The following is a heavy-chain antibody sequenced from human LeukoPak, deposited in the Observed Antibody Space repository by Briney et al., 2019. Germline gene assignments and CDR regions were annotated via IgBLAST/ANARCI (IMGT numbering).Heavy chain of an antibody. CDR3: ARVAYCSGGSCHSTPYYFDY. CDR1: GFTFSSYA. Sequence: GRSLRLSCAASGFTFSSYAMHWVRQAPGKGLEWVAVISYDGSNKYYADSVKGRFTISRDNSKNTLYLQMNSLRAEDTAVYYCARVAYCSGGSCHSTPYYFDYWGQGTLVTVSS. J-gene: IGHJ4*02. CDR2: ISYDGSNK. D-gene: IGHD2-15*01. V-gene: IGHV3-30-3*01.